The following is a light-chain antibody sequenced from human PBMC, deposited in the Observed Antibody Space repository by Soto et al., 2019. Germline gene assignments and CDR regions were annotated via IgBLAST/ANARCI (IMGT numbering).Light chain of an antibody. CDR1: SSDVGAYNY. J-gene: IGLJ1*01. Sequence: QSALTQPPSASGSPGQSVTISCTGTSSDVGAYNYVSWYQQLPGKAPKLIIYEVSKRPSGVPDRFSGSKSGNTASLTVSGLQAEDDSDYYCTSYAGNYSFFHVFGTGTEVTVL. CDR2: EVS. V-gene: IGLV2-8*01. CDR3: TSYAGNYSFFHV.